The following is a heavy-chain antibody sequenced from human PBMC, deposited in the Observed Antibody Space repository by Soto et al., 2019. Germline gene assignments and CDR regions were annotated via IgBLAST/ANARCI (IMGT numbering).Heavy chain of an antibody. Sequence: EVQLLESGGGLVQPGGSLRLSCAASGFPFSSYAMSWVRQAPGKWLEWVSAISGSGGSTYYADSVKGRFTISRDNSKNTLYLQMNSLRAEDTAVYYCAKAPGQHYYYGMDVWGRGTTVTVSS. CDR1: GFPFSSYA. CDR2: ISGSGGST. CDR3: AKAPGQHYYYGMDV. V-gene: IGHV3-23*01. D-gene: IGHD3-10*01. J-gene: IGHJ6*02.